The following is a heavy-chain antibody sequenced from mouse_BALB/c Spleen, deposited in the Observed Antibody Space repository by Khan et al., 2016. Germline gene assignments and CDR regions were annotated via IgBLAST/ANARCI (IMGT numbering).Heavy chain of an antibody. Sequence: QVQLQQSGPELVKPGASVRISCKASGYTFTSYYIYWVKQRPGQGLEWIGWIYPGNVNTKYHEKFKGKATLTADKSSSTAYMQLSSLTSEDSAVYCCARSTMTQLDYWGQGTTLTVSA. CDR2: IYPGNVNT. J-gene: IGHJ2*01. V-gene: IGHV1S56*01. CDR1: GYTFTSYY. D-gene: IGHD2-4*01. CDR3: ARSTMTQLDY.